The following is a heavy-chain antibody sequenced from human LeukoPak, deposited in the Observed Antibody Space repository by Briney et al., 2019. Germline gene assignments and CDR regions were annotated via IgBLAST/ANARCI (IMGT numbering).Heavy chain of an antibody. Sequence: GGSLRLSCAASGLTFSSYWMHWVRQAPGKGLEWVANIKQDGSEKYYVDSVKGRFTISRDNAKNSLYLQMNSLRAEDTAVYYCAREVGGSGSYWGQGTLVTVSS. J-gene: IGHJ4*02. D-gene: IGHD3-10*01. CDR3: AREVGGSGSY. CDR2: IKQDGSEK. CDR1: GLTFSSYW. V-gene: IGHV3-7*01.